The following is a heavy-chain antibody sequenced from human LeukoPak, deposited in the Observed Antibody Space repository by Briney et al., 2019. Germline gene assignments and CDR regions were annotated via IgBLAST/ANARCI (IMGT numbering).Heavy chain of an antibody. Sequence: PSETLSLTCTVSGYSISSGYYWGWIRQPPGKGLEWIGSIYHSVSTYYNPSLKSRVTISVDTSKNQFSLKLSSVTAADTAVYYCARADVGVAGTFDYWGQGTLVTVSS. CDR3: ARADVGVAGTFDY. J-gene: IGHJ4*02. CDR2: IYHSVST. D-gene: IGHD6-19*01. V-gene: IGHV4-38-2*02. CDR1: GYSISSGYY.